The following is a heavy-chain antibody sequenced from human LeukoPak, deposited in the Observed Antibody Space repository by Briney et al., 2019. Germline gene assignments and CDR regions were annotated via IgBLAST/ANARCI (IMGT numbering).Heavy chain of an antibody. CDR2: ISGSSGSI. V-gene: IGHV3-9*01. Sequence: PGRSVRLSCAASGFTFDDYAMHGLRQAPEKGLEWVSGISGSSGSIGYADSVKGRFTVSSDNAKNSLYLQMNSLRAEDTALFFFTQKTAYDILTGVHWFDPWGQGTLVTVSS. CDR3: TQKTAYDILTGVHWFDP. D-gene: IGHD3-9*01. CDR1: GFTFDDYA. J-gene: IGHJ5*02.